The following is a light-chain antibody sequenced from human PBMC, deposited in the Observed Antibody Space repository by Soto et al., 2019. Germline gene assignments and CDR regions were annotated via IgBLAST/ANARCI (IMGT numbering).Light chain of an antibody. CDR1: QSFSSHF. CDR3: QQYAISHRT. Sequence: EIVFTQSPGTLSLSPGERATLSCRASQSFSSHFLAWYQQRPGQAPRLLIYAASSRATGIPDRFSGSASGTDFTLTISRLEPEDFAMYYCQQYAISHRTFGQGTKVDIK. J-gene: IGKJ1*01. V-gene: IGKV3-20*01. CDR2: AAS.